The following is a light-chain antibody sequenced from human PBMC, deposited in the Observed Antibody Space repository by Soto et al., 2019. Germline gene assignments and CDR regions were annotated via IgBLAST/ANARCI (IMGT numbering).Light chain of an antibody. CDR3: HQYYSTPWT. J-gene: IGKJ1*01. Sequence: DIVMTQSPDSLAVSLGERATINCKSSQNILYSSNTKNYLAWYQQKPGQPPKLLIYWASTRESGVPDRFSGSGSGTDFTLTISSLPAEDVAVYYCHQYYSTPWTFGQGTKVEIK. CDR1: QNILYSSNTKNY. CDR2: WAS. V-gene: IGKV4-1*01.